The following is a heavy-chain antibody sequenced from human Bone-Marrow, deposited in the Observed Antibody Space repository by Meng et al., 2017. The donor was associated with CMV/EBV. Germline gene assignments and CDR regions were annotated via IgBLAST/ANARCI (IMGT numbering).Heavy chain of an antibody. CDR2: IRYDGSNK. CDR1: GFTFSSYG. V-gene: IGHV3-30*02. J-gene: IGHJ4*02. D-gene: IGHD3-3*01. CDR3: ARDCEEFWSGYYLDY. Sequence: GESLKISCAASGFTFSSYGMHWVRQAPGKGLEWVAFIRYDGSNKYYADSVKGRFTISRDNSKNTLYLQMNSLRAVDTAVYYCARDCEEFWSGYYLDYWGQGTLVTVSS.